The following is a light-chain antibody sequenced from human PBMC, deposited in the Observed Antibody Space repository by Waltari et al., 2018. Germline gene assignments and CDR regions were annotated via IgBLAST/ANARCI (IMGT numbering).Light chain of an antibody. J-gene: IGLJ1*01. V-gene: IGLV10-54*01. Sequence: QAGLTQPPSVSEDLGQTATLTCTGSSTNVGKQGATWLQQRQGHPPKLLSYRNNKRPSGVAEIRSASRSGNTASLTIIGLRPEDEADYYCSSWDTGLDAYVFGTGTTVTVL. CDR3: SSWDTGLDAYV. CDR1: STNVGKQG. CDR2: RNN.